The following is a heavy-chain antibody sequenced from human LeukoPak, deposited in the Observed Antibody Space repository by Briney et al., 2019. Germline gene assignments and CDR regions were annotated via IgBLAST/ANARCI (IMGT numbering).Heavy chain of an antibody. V-gene: IGHV3-13*01. CDR1: GFIFSPYD. CDR2: IGTIGDT. D-gene: IGHD3-22*01. J-gene: IGHJ4*02. Sequence: GGSLRLSCAASGFIFSPYDMHWVRQTTGKGLEWVSGIGTIGDTYYPGSVKGRFTISRDNAKNSLYLQMNSLRAEDTAVYYCVREEGIDGSGYYYVLGYWGQGTLVTVSS. CDR3: VREEGIDGSGYYYVLGY.